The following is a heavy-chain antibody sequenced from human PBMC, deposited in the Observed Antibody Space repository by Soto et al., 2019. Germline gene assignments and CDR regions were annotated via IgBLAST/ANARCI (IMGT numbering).Heavy chain of an antibody. CDR1: GYPFTDYY. Sequence: QVQLVQSGAEVKKPGASVMVSCKSSGYPFTDYYIHWVRQAPGQPPEWMGWINPHSGTTHYAQRLESRITHTRHTSITPAYMALTSLTSDDSAVYFCASGPVTHDRTGQYVPWIDPWGQGSLVTVSS. V-gene: IGHV1-2*02. J-gene: IGHJ5*02. D-gene: IGHD3-22*01. CDR2: INPHSGTT. CDR3: ASGPVTHDRTGQYVPWIDP.